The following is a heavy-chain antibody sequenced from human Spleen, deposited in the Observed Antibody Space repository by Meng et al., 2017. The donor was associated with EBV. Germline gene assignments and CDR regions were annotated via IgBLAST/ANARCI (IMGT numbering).Heavy chain of an antibody. J-gene: IGHJ4*02. V-gene: IGHV1-18*01. D-gene: IGHD3-10*01. Sequence: QAPLVASGAEVQKPGSSVKVSGKDSGYTFSSYRISWVRQAPGQGLEWMGWISAHAGNTHYAQKFQGRVTMTRDTSTSTVYMELTSLRSEDTAFYYCARGREFRGVFDYWGQGSLVTVSS. CDR1: GYTFSSYR. CDR2: ISAHAGNT. CDR3: ARGREFRGVFDY.